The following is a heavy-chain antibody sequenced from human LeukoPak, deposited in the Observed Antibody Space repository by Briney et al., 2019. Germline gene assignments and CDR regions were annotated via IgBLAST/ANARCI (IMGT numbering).Heavy chain of an antibody. CDR1: GYSISSGYY. V-gene: IGHV4-38-2*02. Sequence: SETLSLTCTVSGYSISSGYYWGWIRQPPGKGLKWIGSFYHSGSTYYNPSLKSRVTISVDTSKNQFSLKLSSVTAADTAVYYCARDPAIYCSSTSCYPYWGQGTLVTVSS. CDR3: ARDPAIYCSSTSCYPY. D-gene: IGHD2-2*01. J-gene: IGHJ4*02. CDR2: FYHSGST.